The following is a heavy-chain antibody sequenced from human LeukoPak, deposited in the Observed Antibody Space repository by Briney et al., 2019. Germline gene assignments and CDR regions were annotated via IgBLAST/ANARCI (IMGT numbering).Heavy chain of an antibody. CDR3: ARDPRSSGHGD. CDR1: GFTVSSNY. Sequence: PGGSLRLSCAASGFTVSSNYMSWVRQAPWKGLEWVSVIYSGGSTYYADSVKGRFTISRDNSKNTLYLQMNSLRAEDTAVYYCARDPRSSGHGDWGQGTLVTVSS. V-gene: IGHV3-53*01. D-gene: IGHD3-22*01. CDR2: IYSGGST. J-gene: IGHJ4*02.